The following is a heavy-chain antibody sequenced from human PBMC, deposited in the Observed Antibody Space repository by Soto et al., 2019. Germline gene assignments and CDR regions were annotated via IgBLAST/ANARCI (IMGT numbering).Heavy chain of an antibody. Sequence: QVQLVQSGAEVKKPGASVKVSCKVSGYTLTELSMHWVRQAPGKGLEWMGGFDPEDGETIYAQKFQGRVTMTEDTSTDTAYMELSSLRSEDTAVYYCATDSVLDYICGSYRLGARGAFDIWGQGTMVTVSS. V-gene: IGHV1-24*01. CDR3: ATDSVLDYICGSYRLGARGAFDI. D-gene: IGHD3-16*02. CDR1: GYTLTELS. J-gene: IGHJ3*02. CDR2: FDPEDGET.